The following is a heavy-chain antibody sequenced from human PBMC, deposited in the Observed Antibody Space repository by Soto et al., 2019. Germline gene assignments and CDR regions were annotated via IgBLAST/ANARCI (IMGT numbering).Heavy chain of an antibody. J-gene: IGHJ4*02. V-gene: IGHV3-23*01. CDR3: AKDPSRMDYFDY. CDR1: GFTVRSYA. CDR2: ISGSGGST. Sequence: GSRILSCAASGFTVRSYARSWVRPPRGKGLEWVSAISGSGGSTYYADAVKGRFTISRDNSKNTLYLQMNSLRAEDTAVYYCAKDPSRMDYFDYWGQGTLVTVSS. D-gene: IGHD2-15*01.